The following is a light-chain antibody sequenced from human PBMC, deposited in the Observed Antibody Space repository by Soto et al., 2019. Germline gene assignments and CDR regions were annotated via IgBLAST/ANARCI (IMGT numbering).Light chain of an antibody. CDR2: RAS. CDR1: QSINNW. V-gene: IGKV1-5*03. CDR3: QQYSRAST. J-gene: IGKJ1*01. Sequence: DIQMTQSPSTLSASVGDRVTITCRASQSINNWLAWYQQKPGTAPKLLIYRASSLEHGGPSRFSGRGSGTEFIFPITCLQPGYFATDYGQQYSRASTFGQGTKVEI.